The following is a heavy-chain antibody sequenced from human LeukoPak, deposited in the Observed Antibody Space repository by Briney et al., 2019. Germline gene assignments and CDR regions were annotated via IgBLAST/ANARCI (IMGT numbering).Heavy chain of an antibody. V-gene: IGHV3-53*01. Sequence: GGSLRLSCAASGFTVSSKYLTWVRQAPGKGLEWVSLIYASGSTTYADSVKGRFIISRDNSRNTLYLQMNSLRAEDTAVYYCVSHDHQLSNWYFDLWGRGTPVTVSS. CDR1: GFTVSSKY. D-gene: IGHD1-1*01. CDR2: IYASGST. CDR3: VSHDHQLSNWYFDL. J-gene: IGHJ2*01.